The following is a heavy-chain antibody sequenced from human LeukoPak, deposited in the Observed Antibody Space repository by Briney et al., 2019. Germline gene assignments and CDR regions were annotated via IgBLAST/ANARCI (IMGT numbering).Heavy chain of an antibody. J-gene: IGHJ4*02. V-gene: IGHV4-34*01. D-gene: IGHD4-11*01. Sequence: MPSETLSLTCAVSGGSFSGFYWSWIRQPPGKGLEWIGEINHSGYTNYHPSLKSRVAMSVDTSKKQFSLKLSSVTAADTAVYYCARGKGTVSYWGQGTLVSVSS. CDR3: ARGKGTVSY. CDR2: INHSGYT. CDR1: GGSFSGFY.